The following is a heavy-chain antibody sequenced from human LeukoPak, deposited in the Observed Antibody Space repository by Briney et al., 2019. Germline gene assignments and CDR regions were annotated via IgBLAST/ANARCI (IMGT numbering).Heavy chain of an antibody. Sequence: SVKVSCKASGYTFTNYYVHWVRQAPGQGLEWMGGIIPIFGTANYAQKFQGRVTITADKSTSTAYMELSSLRSEDTAVYYCAREVPENWFDPWGQGTLVTVSS. J-gene: IGHJ5*02. CDR1: GYTFTNYY. V-gene: IGHV1-69*06. D-gene: IGHD4/OR15-4a*01. CDR3: AREVPENWFDP. CDR2: IIPIFGTA.